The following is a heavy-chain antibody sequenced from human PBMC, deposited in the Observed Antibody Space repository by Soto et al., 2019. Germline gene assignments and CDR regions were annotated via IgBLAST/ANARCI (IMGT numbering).Heavy chain of an antibody. CDR1: VYTFTSYG. J-gene: IGHJ6*02. D-gene: IGHD6-19*01. CDR3: ARDEGIAVAVGYYYYGMDV. V-gene: IGHV1-18*01. Sequence: ASVKVSCKASVYTFTSYGISWVRQAPGQGLEWMGWISAYNGNTNYAQKLQGRVTMTTDTSTSTAYMELRSLRSDDTAVYYCARDEGIAVAVGYYYYGMDVWGQGTTVTVSS. CDR2: ISAYNGNT.